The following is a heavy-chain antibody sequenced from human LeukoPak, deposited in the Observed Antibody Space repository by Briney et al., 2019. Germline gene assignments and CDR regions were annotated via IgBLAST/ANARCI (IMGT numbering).Heavy chain of an antibody. V-gene: IGHV4-38-2*02. D-gene: IGHD4-17*01. J-gene: IGHJ4*02. CDR3: ARGGTTVTTFANDY. CDR2: IDHSGST. Sequence: SETLSLTCTVSGYSISSGYYWGWIRQPPGKGLEWTGSIDHSGSTYYNPSLKSRITISVDTSKNQFSLKLSSVTAADTAVYYCARGGTTVTTFANDYWGQGTLVTVSS. CDR1: GYSISSGYY.